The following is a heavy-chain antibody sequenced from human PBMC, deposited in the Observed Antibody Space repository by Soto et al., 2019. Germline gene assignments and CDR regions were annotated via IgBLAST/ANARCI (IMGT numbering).Heavy chain of an antibody. CDR1: GGSISSGGYS. CDR3: ARVVHAELRWFDP. Sequence: PSETLSLTCAVSGGSISSGGYSWSWIRQPPGKGLEWIGYIYHSGSTYYNPSLKSRVTTSVDRSKNQFSLKLSSVTAADTAVYYCARVVHAELRWFDPWGQGTLVTVSS. CDR2: IYHSGST. J-gene: IGHJ5*02. V-gene: IGHV4-30-2*01. D-gene: IGHD1-7*01.